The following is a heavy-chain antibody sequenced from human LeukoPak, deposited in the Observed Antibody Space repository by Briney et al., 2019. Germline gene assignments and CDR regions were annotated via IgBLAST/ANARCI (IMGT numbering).Heavy chain of an antibody. D-gene: IGHD1-1*01. CDR1: GYTLTELS. CDR2: FDPEDGET. V-gene: IGHV1-24*01. J-gene: IGHJ4*02. Sequence: GSVKVSCKVSGYTLTELSMHWVRQTPGKGLEWMGGFDPEDGETIYAQKFQGRVTMTEDTSTDTAYMELSSLRSEDTAVYYCATDLDGNFDYWGQGTLVTVSS. CDR3: ATDLDGNFDY.